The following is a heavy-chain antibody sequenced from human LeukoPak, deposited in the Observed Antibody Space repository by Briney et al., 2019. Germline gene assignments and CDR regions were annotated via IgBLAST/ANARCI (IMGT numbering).Heavy chain of an antibody. J-gene: IGHJ4*02. V-gene: IGHV1-18*01. CDR3: ARAPYYYDSSGYWVY. CDR2: ISAYNGNT. D-gene: IGHD3-22*01. CDR1: GYTFTSYG. Sequence: ASVKVSCKASGYTFTSYGISWVGQAPGQGLEWMGWISAYNGNTNYAQKLQGRVTMTTDTSTSTAYMELRSLRSDDTAVYYCARAPYYYDSSGYWVYWGQGTLVTVSS.